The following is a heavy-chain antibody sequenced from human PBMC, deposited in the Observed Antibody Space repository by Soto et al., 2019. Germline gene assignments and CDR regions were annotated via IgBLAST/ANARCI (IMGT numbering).Heavy chain of an antibody. CDR3: ATDLYSSSWYAWWFDP. CDR1: GYTLTELS. D-gene: IGHD6-13*01. Sequence: GASVKVSFKVSGYTLTELSMHWVRQAPGKGLEWMGGFDPEDGETIYAQKFQGRVTMTEDTSTDTAYMELSSLRSGDTAVYYCATDLYSSSWYAWWFDPWGQGTLVTVSS. V-gene: IGHV1-24*01. CDR2: FDPEDGET. J-gene: IGHJ5*02.